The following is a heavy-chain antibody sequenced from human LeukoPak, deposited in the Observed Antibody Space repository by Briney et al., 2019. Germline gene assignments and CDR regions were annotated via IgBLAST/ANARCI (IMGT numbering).Heavy chain of an antibody. CDR2: IYQSGNS. V-gene: IGHV4-30-2*01. Sequence: SETLSLTCAVSGGSISSGEYSWSWIRQPPGKGLEWIGYIYQSGNSYYSPSLKSRVTMSVDTSKNQFSLKLNSVTAVDTAVYYCARYTTSWYTFDIWGQGTMVTVSS. CDR3: ARYTTSWYTFDI. D-gene: IGHD6-13*01. CDR1: GGSISSGEYS. J-gene: IGHJ3*02.